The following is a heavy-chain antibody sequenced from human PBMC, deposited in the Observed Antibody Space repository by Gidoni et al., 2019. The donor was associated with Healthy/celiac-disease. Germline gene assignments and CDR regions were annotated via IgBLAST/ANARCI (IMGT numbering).Heavy chain of an antibody. CDR1: GYTFTSYA. V-gene: IGHV1-3*01. Sequence: QVQLVQSGAEVKKPGASVKVSCKASGYTFTSYAMHWVRQAPGQRLEWMGWINAGNGNTKYSQKFQGRVTITRDTSASTAYMELSSLRSEDTAVYYCARDDAAAGTLGPNWFDPWGQGTLVTVSS. CDR2: INAGNGNT. J-gene: IGHJ5*02. CDR3: ARDDAAAGTLGPNWFDP. D-gene: IGHD6-13*01.